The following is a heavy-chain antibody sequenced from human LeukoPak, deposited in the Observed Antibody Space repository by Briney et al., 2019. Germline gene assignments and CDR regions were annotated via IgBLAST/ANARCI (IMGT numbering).Heavy chain of an antibody. V-gene: IGHV2-5*01. Sequence: SGPTLVKPTQTLTLTCTFSGFSLSTSEVGVGWIRQPPGKALEWLALIYWNDDKRYSPSLKSRLTITKDTSKNQVVLTMTNMDPVDTATYYCAHLDSSGYYPNFDYWGQGTLVTVSS. CDR3: AHLDSSGYYPNFDY. CDR2: IYWNDDK. J-gene: IGHJ4*02. D-gene: IGHD3-22*01. CDR1: GFSLSTSEVG.